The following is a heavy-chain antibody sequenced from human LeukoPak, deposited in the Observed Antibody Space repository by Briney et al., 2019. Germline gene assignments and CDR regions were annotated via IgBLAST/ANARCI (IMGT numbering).Heavy chain of an antibody. Sequence: ASVKVSCKASGYTFGDYGISWVRQAPGQGLEWMGWINPSSGGTNYAQKFQGRVTMTRDTSIRTVYMEVNGLRSDDTAVYYCARPRTQQLSSLSYWGQGTLVTVSS. V-gene: IGHV1-2*02. J-gene: IGHJ4*02. CDR1: GYTFGDYG. CDR3: ARPRTQQLSSLSY. CDR2: INPSSGGT. D-gene: IGHD6-13*01.